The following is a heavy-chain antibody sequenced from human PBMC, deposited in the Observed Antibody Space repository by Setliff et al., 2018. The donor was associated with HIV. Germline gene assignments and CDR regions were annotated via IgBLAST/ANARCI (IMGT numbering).Heavy chain of an antibody. CDR1: GASISNYY. CDR3: ARDFLPYYMDV. CDR2: TYYSLST. J-gene: IGHJ6*03. V-gene: IGHV4-59*01. Sequence: SETLSLTCSVSGASISNYYWSWIRQPPGKGLEWIGFTYYSLSTNYNPSLKSRVTISVDTSKNQFSLKFYSVTAADSAVYYCARDFLPYYMDVWGQGTTVTVSS.